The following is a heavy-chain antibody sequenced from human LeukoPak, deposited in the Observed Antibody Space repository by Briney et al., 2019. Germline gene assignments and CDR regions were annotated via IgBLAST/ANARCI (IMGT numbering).Heavy chain of an antibody. CDR1: GGSISSGTYY. V-gene: IGHV4-61*02. CDR2: IYTDGRT. Sequence: SETLSLTCTVSGGSISSGTYYWSWIRQPAGKGLEWIGRIYTDGRTNYNPPLKSRATISVDTSQNHFSLKLRSVTAADTAVYYCARGRGDSRRDFDYWGQGTLVTVSS. D-gene: IGHD2-21*02. J-gene: IGHJ4*02. CDR3: ARGRGDSRRDFDY.